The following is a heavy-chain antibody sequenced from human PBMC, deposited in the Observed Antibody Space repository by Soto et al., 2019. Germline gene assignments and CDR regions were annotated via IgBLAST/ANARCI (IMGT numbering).Heavy chain of an antibody. Sequence: EVQLLESGGGLVQSGGSLRLSCVASRFTFSDYAMSWVRQAPGKGLEWVSAIGGDGVNAHYTDSVKGRFTISRDNSKNTLYLQMNSLRAEDTAMYYCAKDQFKANGQFDAFDVWGQGTVVTVSS. CDR2: IGGDGVNA. D-gene: IGHD2-8*01. J-gene: IGHJ3*01. CDR3: AKDQFKANGQFDAFDV. V-gene: IGHV3-23*01. CDR1: RFTFSDYA.